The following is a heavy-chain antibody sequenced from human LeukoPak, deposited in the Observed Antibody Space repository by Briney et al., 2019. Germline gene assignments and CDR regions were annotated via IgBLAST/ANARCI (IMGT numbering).Heavy chain of an antibody. V-gene: IGHV1-2*02. J-gene: IGHJ2*01. CDR2: NDPNSGGT. D-gene: IGHD3-16*02. CDR3: AREADIVSFDL. Sequence: ASXKVSCKASGYTFTVNHVHWVRQAPGQGLEWMGWNDPNSGGTKYAQKFQDRVAMTSDTSISTAYMELSGLRSDDTAVYFCAREADIVSFDLWGRGTRVTVSS. CDR1: GYTFTVNH.